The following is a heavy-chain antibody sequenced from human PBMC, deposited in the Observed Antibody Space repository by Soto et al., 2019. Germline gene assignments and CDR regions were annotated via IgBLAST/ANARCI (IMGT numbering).Heavy chain of an antibody. Sequence: EVQLVESGGGLVQPGGSLRLSCAASGFTFSSYSMNWVRQAPGKGLEWVSYISSSSSTIYYADSVKGRFTISRDNAKNSLYRQMNSLRAEDTAVYYCAREGDGWELLSRLWGQGTLVTVSS. CDR3: AREGDGWELLSRL. CDR1: GFTFSSYS. D-gene: IGHD1-26*01. V-gene: IGHV3-48*01. J-gene: IGHJ4*02. CDR2: ISSSSSTI.